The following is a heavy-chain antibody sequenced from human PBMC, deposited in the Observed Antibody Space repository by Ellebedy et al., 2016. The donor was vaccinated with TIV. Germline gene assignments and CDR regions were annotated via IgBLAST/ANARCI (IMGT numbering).Heavy chain of an antibody. CDR1: GGSISSSSYY. V-gene: IGHV4-39*07. CDR3: ATSPHPGATSAFDI. J-gene: IGHJ3*02. CDR2: IYYSGST. D-gene: IGHD1-26*01. Sequence: SETLSLTXTVSGGSISSSSYYWGWIRQPPGKGLEWIGSIYYSGSTYYNPSLKSRVTMSVDTSKNQFSLKLSSVTAADTAVYYCATSPHPGATSAFDIWGQGTMVTVSS.